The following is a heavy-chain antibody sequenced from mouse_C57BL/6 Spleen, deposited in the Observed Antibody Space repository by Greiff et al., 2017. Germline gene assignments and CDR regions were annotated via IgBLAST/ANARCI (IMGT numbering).Heavy chain of an antibody. J-gene: IGHJ3*01. Sequence: EVMLVESGGGLVKPGGSLKLSCAASGFTFSSYAMSWVRQTPEKRLEWVATISDGGSYTYYPDNVKGRFTISRDNAKNNLYLQMSHLKAEDTAMYYCAGDLYPGWFAYWGQGTLVTVSA. CDR2: ISDGGSYT. V-gene: IGHV5-4*01. CDR1: GFTFSSYA. CDR3: AGDLYPGWFAY.